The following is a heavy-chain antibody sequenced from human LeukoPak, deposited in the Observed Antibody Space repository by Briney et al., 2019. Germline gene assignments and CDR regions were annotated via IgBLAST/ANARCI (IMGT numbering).Heavy chain of an antibody. D-gene: IGHD6-19*01. V-gene: IGHV1-69*06. CDR1: GGTFSSYA. CDR2: IIPIFGTA. Sequence: GASVKVSCKASGGTFSSYAISWVRQAPGQGLEWMGGIIPIFGTANYAQTFQGRVTITADKSTSTAYMELSSLRSEDTAVYYCARGVAVAANPLLYYYMDVWGKGTTVTISS. J-gene: IGHJ6*03. CDR3: ARGVAVAANPLLYYYMDV.